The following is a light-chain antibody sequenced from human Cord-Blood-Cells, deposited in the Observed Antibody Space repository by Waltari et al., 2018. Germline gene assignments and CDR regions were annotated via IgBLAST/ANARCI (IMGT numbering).Light chain of an antibody. CDR2: DAS. J-gene: IGKJ1*01. Sequence: DIQLPESPSTLPASVGGRVTITCRASQSISSWLPWYQQKPGKAPKLLIYDASSLESGVPSRFSGSGSGTEFTLTISSLQPDDFATYYCQQYNSYPWTFGQGTKLEIK. CDR1: QSISSW. V-gene: IGKV1-5*01. CDR3: QQYNSYPWT.